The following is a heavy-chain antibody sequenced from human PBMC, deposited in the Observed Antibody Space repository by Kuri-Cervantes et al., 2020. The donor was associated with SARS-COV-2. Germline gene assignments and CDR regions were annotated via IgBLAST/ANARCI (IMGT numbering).Heavy chain of an antibody. CDR2: INHSGST. V-gene: IGHV4-34*01. D-gene: IGHD3-3*01. J-gene: IGHJ5*02. Sequence: GSLRLSCAVYGGSFSGYYWSWIRQPPGKGLEWIGEINHSGSTNYNPSLKSRVTISVDTSKNQLSLRVSSVTAADTAVYFCAKYGTDDYLSTYFGRGTWFDPWGQGTLVTVSS. CDR1: GGSFSGYY. CDR3: AKYGTDDYLSTYFGRGTWFDP.